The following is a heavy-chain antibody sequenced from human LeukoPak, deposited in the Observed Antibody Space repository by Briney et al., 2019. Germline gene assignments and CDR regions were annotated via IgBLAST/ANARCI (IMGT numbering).Heavy chain of an antibody. CDR2: INPSGGST. J-gene: IGHJ5*02. CDR1: GGTFSSYA. Sequence: ASVKVSCKASGGTFSSYAISWVRQAPGQGLEWMGIINPSGGSTSYAQKFQGRATMTRDTSTSTVYMELSSLRSEDTAVYYCARERYYYGSGSRNWFDPWGQGTLVTVSS. V-gene: IGHV1-46*01. D-gene: IGHD3-10*01. CDR3: ARERYYYGSGSRNWFDP.